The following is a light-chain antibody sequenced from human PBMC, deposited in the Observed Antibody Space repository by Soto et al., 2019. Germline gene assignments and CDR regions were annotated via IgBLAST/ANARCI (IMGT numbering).Light chain of an antibody. CDR3: SAWDDSLNGRV. V-gene: IGLV1-44*01. CDR2: SDN. CDR1: SSNIGSNT. J-gene: IGLJ2*01. Sequence: QSVLTQPPSASGTPGQRVTISCYGSSSNIGSNTVNWFQQLPGTAPKPLIYSDNQRPSGVPDRFSGSKSGTSASLAISGLQSEDEADYYCSAWDDSLNGRVFGGGTKLTVL.